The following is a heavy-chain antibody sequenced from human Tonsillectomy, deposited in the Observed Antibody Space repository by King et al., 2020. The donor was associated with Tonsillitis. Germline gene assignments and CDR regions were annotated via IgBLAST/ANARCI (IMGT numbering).Heavy chain of an antibody. CDR1: GFTFDDYA. CDR3: AKSIYYDSSGYYYPIDY. CDR2: ISWNSGSI. D-gene: IGHD3-22*01. J-gene: IGHJ4*02. V-gene: IGHV3-9*01. Sequence: VQLVESGGGLVQPGRSLRLSCAASGFTFDDYAMHWVRQVPGKGLEGVSGISWNSGSIDYADSVKGRFTISRDNAKNSLYLQMNRLRSEDTALYYCAKSIYYDSSGYYYPIDYWGQGTLVTVSS.